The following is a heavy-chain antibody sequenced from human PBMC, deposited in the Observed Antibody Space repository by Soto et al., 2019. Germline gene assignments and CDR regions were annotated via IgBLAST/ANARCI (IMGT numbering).Heavy chain of an antibody. CDR1: GFSFSGYS. J-gene: IGHJ3*02. Sequence: EVQLVQSGGALVQPGGSLRLSCAASGFSFSGYSISWVRQAPGKGLEWVSYINTDGSSMYYADSVEGRFAISRDNAQGSLYLQMTSLRDDDTAVYYCARDKLTGDRWDAFDIWGQGTMVTVSS. CDR3: ARDKLTGDRWDAFDI. D-gene: IGHD1-20*01. CDR2: INTDGSSM. V-gene: IGHV3-48*02.